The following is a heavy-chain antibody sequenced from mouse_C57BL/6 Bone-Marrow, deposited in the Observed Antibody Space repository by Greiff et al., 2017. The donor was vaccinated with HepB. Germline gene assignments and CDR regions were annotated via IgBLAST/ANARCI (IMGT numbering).Heavy chain of an antibody. D-gene: IGHD2-4*01. CDR3: ARIPYDYDGFAY. CDR2: IWSGGST. V-gene: IGHV2-2*01. CDR1: GFSLTSYG. J-gene: IGHJ3*01. Sequence: QVQLQQSGPGLVQPSQSLSITCTVSGFSLTSYGVHWVRQSPGKGLEWLGVIWSGGSTDYNAAFISRLSISKDNSKSQVFFKMNSLQADDTAIYYCARIPYDYDGFAYWGQGTLVTVSA.